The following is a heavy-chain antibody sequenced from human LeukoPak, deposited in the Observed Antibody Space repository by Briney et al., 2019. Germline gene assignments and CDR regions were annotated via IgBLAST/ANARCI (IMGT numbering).Heavy chain of an antibody. J-gene: IGHJ4*02. CDR1: GFTFSSYA. CDR3: AKVGVVVAAYY. V-gene: IGHV3-30-3*01. CDR2: ISYDGSNK. Sequence: GSLRLSCAASGFTFSSYAMHWVRQAPGKGLEWVAVISYDGSNKYYADSVKGRFTISRDNSKNTLYLQMNSLRAEDTAVYYCAKVGVVVAAYYWGQGTLVTVSS. D-gene: IGHD2-15*01.